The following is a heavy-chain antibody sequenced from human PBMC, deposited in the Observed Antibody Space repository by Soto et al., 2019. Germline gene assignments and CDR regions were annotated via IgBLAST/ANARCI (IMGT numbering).Heavy chain of an antibody. Sequence: QIHLVQSGAEVKKPGASVQVSCKTSGYPFTSYGIGWVRQAPGQGLEWMAWISPFNGNTYYAQKLRDRVPLSTETSTSTVYMELRSLRSDDTGVYYCARDQSFDRSYYYGIDAWGQGTTVTVS. CDR1: GYPFTSYG. CDR3: ARDQSFDRSYYYGIDA. J-gene: IGHJ6*02. V-gene: IGHV1-18*04. CDR2: ISPFNGNT.